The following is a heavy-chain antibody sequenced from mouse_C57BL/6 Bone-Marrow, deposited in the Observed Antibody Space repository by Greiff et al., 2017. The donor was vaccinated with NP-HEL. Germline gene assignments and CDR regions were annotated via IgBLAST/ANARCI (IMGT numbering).Heavy chain of an antibody. CDR2: INPNSGST. Sequence: VQLQQPGAELVKPGASVKLSCKASGYTFTSYWMHWVKQRPGQGLEWIGMINPNSGSTNYNEKFKSKATLTVDKSSSTAYMQLSSLTSEDSAVYYCAKSRGRYWYFDVWGTGTTVTVSS. CDR1: GYTFTSYW. V-gene: IGHV1-64*01. D-gene: IGHD1-1*01. CDR3: AKSRGRYWYFDV. J-gene: IGHJ1*03.